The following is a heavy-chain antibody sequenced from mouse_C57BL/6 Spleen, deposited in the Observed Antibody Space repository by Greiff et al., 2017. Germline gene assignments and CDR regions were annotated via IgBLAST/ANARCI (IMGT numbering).Heavy chain of an antibody. CDR1: GYTFTSYW. CDR3: AREGPGDY. Sequence: VQLQQSGAELVRPGSSVKLSCKASGYTFTSYWMDWVKQRPGQGLEWIGNIYPSDSETHYNQKFKDKATLTVDKSSSTAYMQLSSLTSEDSAVYCCAREGPGDYWGQGTTLTVSS. V-gene: IGHV1-61*01. J-gene: IGHJ2*01. D-gene: IGHD3-3*01. CDR2: IYPSDSET.